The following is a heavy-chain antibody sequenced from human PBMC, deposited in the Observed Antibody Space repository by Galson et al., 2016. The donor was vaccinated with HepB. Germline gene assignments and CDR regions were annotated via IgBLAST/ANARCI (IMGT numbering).Heavy chain of an antibody. Sequence: SLRLSCAASGFTFSRYTVHWVRQAPGKGLEWLAVISDDANSKYYADSVKGRFTISRDNSKNSLYLQMSSLRTEDTAVYYCARDATRHGYNDGQLDYWGQGTLVTVSS. D-gene: IGHD5-24*01. V-gene: IGHV3-30-3*01. CDR2: ISDDANSK. CDR1: GFTFSRYT. CDR3: ARDATRHGYNDGQLDY. J-gene: IGHJ4*02.